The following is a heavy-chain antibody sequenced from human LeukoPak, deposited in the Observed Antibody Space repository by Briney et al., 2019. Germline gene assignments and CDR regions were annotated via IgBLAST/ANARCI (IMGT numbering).Heavy chain of an antibody. CDR3: AIAEPSGIAAAAERYFDL. Sequence: SVKVSCKASGGTFSSYAISWVRQAPGQGLEWMGGIIPIFGTANYAQKFQGRVTITADESTSTAYMELSSLRSEDTAVYYCAIAEPSGIAAAAERYFDLWGRGTLVTVSS. D-gene: IGHD6-13*01. CDR1: GGTFSSYA. V-gene: IGHV1-69*13. CDR2: IIPIFGTA. J-gene: IGHJ2*01.